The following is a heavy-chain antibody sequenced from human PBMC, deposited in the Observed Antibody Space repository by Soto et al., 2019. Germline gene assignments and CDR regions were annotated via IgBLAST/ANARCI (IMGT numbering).Heavy chain of an antibody. CDR1: GGSISSSNW. Sequence: QVQLQESGPGLVKPSGTLSLTCAVSGGSISSSNWWSWVRQPPGKGLEWIGEIYHSGSTNYNPSLKSRVTRSVDKSKNQFSLKLSSVTAADTAVYYCARLADYYDSSGYFDYWGQGTLVTVSS. V-gene: IGHV4-4*02. J-gene: IGHJ4*02. D-gene: IGHD3-22*01. CDR3: ARLADYYDSSGYFDY. CDR2: IYHSGST.